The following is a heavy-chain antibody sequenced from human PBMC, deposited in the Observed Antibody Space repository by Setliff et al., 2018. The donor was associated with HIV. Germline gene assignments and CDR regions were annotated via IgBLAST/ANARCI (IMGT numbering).Heavy chain of an antibody. CDR1: GYTFTGYY. Sequence: ASVKVSCKASGYTFTGYYMHWVRQAPGQGLEWMGWINPNSGGTNYAQKFQGRVTMTRDTSISTAYMELSRLRSDDTAVYYCARSGYSSSWYLDYYYYYGMDVWVQGTTVTVSS. V-gene: IGHV1-2*02. D-gene: IGHD6-13*01. CDR2: INPNSGGT. J-gene: IGHJ6*02. CDR3: ARSGYSSSWYLDYYYYYGMDV.